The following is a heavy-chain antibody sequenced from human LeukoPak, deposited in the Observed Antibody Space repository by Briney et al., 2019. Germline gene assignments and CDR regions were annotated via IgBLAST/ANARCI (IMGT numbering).Heavy chain of an antibody. D-gene: IGHD6-19*01. J-gene: IGHJ3*02. CDR2: IYYSGST. V-gene: IGHV4-59*12. Sequence: SETLSLTCTVSGGSISPYYWSWIRQPPGKGLEWIGYIYYSGSTNYNPSLKSRVTISVDTSKNQFSLKLSSVTAADTAVYYCARFTLWLVPKDAFDIWGQGTMVTVSS. CDR3: ARFTLWLVPKDAFDI. CDR1: GGSISPYY.